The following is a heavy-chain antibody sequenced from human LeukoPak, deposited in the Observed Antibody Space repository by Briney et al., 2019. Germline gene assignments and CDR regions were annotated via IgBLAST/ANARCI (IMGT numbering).Heavy chain of an antibody. CDR2: IRSKAYGGTT. CDR3: TSNPGYTYGSLDAFHI. V-gene: IGHV3-49*03. J-gene: IGHJ3*02. D-gene: IGHD5-18*01. Sequence: PVGSLRLSCTASGFTFGDYSMSWFRRAPGKGLEWVGFIRSKAYGGTTEYAASVKGRFTISRDDSRGIAYLQMNSLETEDTAVYYCTSNPGYTYGSLDAFHIWVQGTMVTVSS. CDR1: GFTFGDYS.